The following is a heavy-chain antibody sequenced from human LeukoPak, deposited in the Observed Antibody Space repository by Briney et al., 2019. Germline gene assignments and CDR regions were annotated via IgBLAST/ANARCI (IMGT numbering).Heavy chain of an antibody. V-gene: IGHV5-51*01. CDR1: GYSFTSYW. CDR2: IYPGDSDT. Sequence: GESLKISCKGSGYSFTSYWIGWVRQMPGKGLEWMGIIYPGDSDTRYSPSFQGQVPISADKSISTAYLQWSSLKASDTAMYYCAIISDGYRRSYCFDYWGQGTLVTVSS. J-gene: IGHJ4*02. D-gene: IGHD5-18*01. CDR3: AIISDGYRRSYCFDY.